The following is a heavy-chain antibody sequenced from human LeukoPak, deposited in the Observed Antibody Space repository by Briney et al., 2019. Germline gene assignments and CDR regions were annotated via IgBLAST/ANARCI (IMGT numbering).Heavy chain of an antibody. CDR2: IYTRGST. CDR3: ARGRYCSADICSGGDAFDV. CDR1: GGSINNYY. J-gene: IGHJ3*01. D-gene: IGHD2-15*01. Sequence: PSETLSLTCTVSGGSINNYYWSWIRQPAGKGLEWIGRIYTRGSTNYNPSLKSRVTMSVDTSKNQFSLKLSSVTAADTAVYYCARGRYCSADICSGGDAFDVWGQGTMVSVSS. V-gene: IGHV4-4*07.